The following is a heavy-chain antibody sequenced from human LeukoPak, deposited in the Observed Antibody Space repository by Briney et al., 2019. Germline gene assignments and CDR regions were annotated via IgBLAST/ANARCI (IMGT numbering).Heavy chain of an antibody. CDR1: GYTFTGYY. J-gene: IGHJ4*02. Sequence: ASVKVSCKASGYTFTGYYMHWVRQAPGPGLEWMGRINPNSGGTNYAQKFQGRVTMTRDTSISTAYMELSRLRSDDTAVYYCARSRSITMVRGVFPSLDYWGQGTLVTVSS. CDR2: INPNSGGT. CDR3: ARSRSITMVRGVFPSLDY. V-gene: IGHV1-2*06. D-gene: IGHD3-10*01.